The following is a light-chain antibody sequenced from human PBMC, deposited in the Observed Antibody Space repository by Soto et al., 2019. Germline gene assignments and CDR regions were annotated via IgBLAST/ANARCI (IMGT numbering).Light chain of an antibody. V-gene: IGKV3-15*01. CDR1: QSIGSN. CDR3: QQYNNWSLIT. Sequence: EIVLTQSPATLSVSPGDTAKLSCRASQSIGSNLGWYQQRPGQAPRLLIYGASTRATGIPATFSGSGSGAEFALTISSLQSEDLAVYYCQQYNNWSLITFVQGTRLEIK. J-gene: IGKJ5*01. CDR2: GAS.